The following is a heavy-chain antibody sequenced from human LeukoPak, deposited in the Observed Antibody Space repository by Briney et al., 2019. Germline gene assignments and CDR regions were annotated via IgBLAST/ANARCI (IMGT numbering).Heavy chain of an antibody. CDR1: GYTFTGYY. V-gene: IGHV1-2*02. CDR2: INPNSGGT. D-gene: IGHD3-10*01. J-gene: IGHJ3*02. Sequence: ASVKVSCKASGYTFTGYYMHWVRQAPGQGLEWMGWINPNSGGTNYAQKFQGRVTMTRDTSISTAYMELSRLRSDDTAVYYCARDITMVRGVITDNAFDIWGQGTMVTVSS. CDR3: ARDITMVRGVITDNAFDI.